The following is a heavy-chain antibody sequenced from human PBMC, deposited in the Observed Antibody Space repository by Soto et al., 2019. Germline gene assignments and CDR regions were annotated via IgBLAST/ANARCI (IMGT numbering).Heavy chain of an antibody. J-gene: IGHJ6*02. CDR1: GGTFSSYA. CDR2: IIPISVTA. Sequence: QVQLVQSGAEVKKPGSSVKVSCKASGGTFSSYAISWVRQAPGQGLEWMGGIIPISVTANYAQKFQGRVTITGDESTNTAYMELSSLRSEDTAVYYCARSQGSSTSLEIYYYYYYGMDVWGQGTTVTVSS. V-gene: IGHV1-69*01. CDR3: ARSQGSSTSLEIYYYYYYGMDV. D-gene: IGHD2-2*01.